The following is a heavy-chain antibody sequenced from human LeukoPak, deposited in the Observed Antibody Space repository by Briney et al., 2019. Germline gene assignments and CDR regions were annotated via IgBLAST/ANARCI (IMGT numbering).Heavy chain of an antibody. CDR1: GYTFINYG. D-gene: IGHD3-3*01. CDR3: ARDSAGRSEWLLFRFGEFYY. CDR2: ISAENGNT. J-gene: IGHJ4*02. Sequence: ASVKVSCKASGYTFINYGISWVRQAPGQGLEWMGWISAENGNTGYVENLQGRVTMTTDTSSSTVYMELRSLRPDDTAVYYCARDSAGRSEWLLFRFGEFYYWGQGTLVTVSS. V-gene: IGHV1-18*01.